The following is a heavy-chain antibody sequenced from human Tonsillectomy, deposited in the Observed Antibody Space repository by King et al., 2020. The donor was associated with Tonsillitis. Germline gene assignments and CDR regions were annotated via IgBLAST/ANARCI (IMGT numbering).Heavy chain of an antibody. CDR3: ARDLGSGLSGDY. V-gene: IGHV3-33*01. Sequence: VQLVESGGGVVQPGRSLRLSCAASGFTFSSYGIHWVCQAPGAGLEGVSVIWYDGSIKYYADSVKGRFTISRDNSKNTPYLKMNRLRAEDTAVYYCARDLGSGLSGDYWGQGTLVTVSS. J-gene: IGHJ4*02. CDR2: IWYDGSIK. CDR1: GFTFSSYG. D-gene: IGHD6-19*01.